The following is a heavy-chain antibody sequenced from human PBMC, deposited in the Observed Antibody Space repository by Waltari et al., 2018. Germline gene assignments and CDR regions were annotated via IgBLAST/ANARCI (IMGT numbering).Heavy chain of an antibody. CDR2: ISSSSSYI. J-gene: IGHJ5*02. V-gene: IGHV3-21*01. CDR3: ASYHGDYGKLDP. CDR1: GFTFSSYS. Sequence: EVQLVESGGGLVKPGGSLRLSCAASGFTFSSYSMNWVRQAPGKGLEWASSISSSSSYIYYADSVKGRFTISRDNAKNSLYLQMNSLRAEDTAVYYCASYHGDYGKLDPWGQGTLVTVSS. D-gene: IGHD4-17*01.